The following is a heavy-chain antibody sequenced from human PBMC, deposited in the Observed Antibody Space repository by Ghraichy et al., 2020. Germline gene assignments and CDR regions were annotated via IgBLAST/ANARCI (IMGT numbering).Heavy chain of an antibody. CDR1: GGSISSSSYY. CDR3: ARRKDLRYCSSTSCYAVFDY. D-gene: IGHD2-2*01. V-gene: IGHV4-39*01. J-gene: IGHJ4*02. Sequence: SQTLSFTCTVSGGSISSSSYYWGWIRQPPGKGLEWIGSIYYSGSTYYNPSLKSRVTISVDTSKNQFSLKLSSVTAADTAVYYCARRKDLRYCSSTSCYAVFDYWGQGTLVTVSS. CDR2: IYYSGST.